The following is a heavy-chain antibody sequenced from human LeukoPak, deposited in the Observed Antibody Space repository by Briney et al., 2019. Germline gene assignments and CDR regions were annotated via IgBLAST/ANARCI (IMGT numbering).Heavy chain of an antibody. D-gene: IGHD6-13*01. CDR3: ARRGSSSSWAHFDY. Sequence: GGSLRLSCAASGFTFSSYIMNWVRQAPGKGLEWVANIKQDESEKYYVDSVKGRFTISRDNAKNSLYLQMNSLGVEDTAVYYCARRGSSSSWAHFDYWGQGTLVTVSS. V-gene: IGHV3-7*05. CDR1: GFTFSSYI. J-gene: IGHJ4*02. CDR2: IKQDESEK.